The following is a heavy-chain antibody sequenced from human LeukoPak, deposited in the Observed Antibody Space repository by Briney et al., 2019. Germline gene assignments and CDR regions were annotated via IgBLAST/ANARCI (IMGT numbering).Heavy chain of an antibody. CDR2: IYTTGST. Sequence: SETLSLTCSVSGGSISSGTYYYNWIRQPAGKGLEWIGRIYTTGSTNYNPSLKSRVTISVDTSKNQFSLKLSSVTAADTAVYYCARDDYGGIRDFDYWGQGTLVTVSS. CDR3: ARDDYGGIRDFDY. CDR1: GGSISSGTYY. V-gene: IGHV4-61*02. J-gene: IGHJ4*02. D-gene: IGHD4-23*01.